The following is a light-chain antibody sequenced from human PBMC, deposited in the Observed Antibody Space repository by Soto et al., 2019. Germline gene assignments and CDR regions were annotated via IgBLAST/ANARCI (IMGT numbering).Light chain of an antibody. CDR2: DVS. CDR3: SSYRGSSTLVV. Sequence: QSVLTQPASVSGSPGQSITISCTGTSSDVGGYNYVSWYQQHPGKAPKLMIYDVSNRPSGASNRFSGSKSGNTASLTISGLQAEDEAEYYCSSYRGSSTLVVFGGGTQLTVL. CDR1: SSDVGGYNY. V-gene: IGLV2-14*01. J-gene: IGLJ2*01.